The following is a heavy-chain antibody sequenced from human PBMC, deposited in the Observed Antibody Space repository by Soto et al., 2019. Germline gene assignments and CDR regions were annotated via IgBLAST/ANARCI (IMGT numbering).Heavy chain of an antibody. CDR2: IYPGDSDT. Sequence: GESLKISCTGVWYSFTSYWIGWLRQMPGKGLEWMGIIYPGDSDTRYSPSFQGQVTISADKSITTAYLQWSSLKASDTAMYYCARGYCTTTICDPWFDPWGQGTLVTVSS. J-gene: IGHJ5*02. CDR1: WYSFTSYW. D-gene: IGHD2-2*01. V-gene: IGHV5-51*01. CDR3: ARGYCTTTICDPWFDP.